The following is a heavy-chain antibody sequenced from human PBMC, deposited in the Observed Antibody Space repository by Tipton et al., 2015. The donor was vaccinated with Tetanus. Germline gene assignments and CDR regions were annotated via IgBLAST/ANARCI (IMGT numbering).Heavy chain of an antibody. V-gene: IGHV3-33*06. CDR3: AKGLEVFTLSSPFDY. CDR1: GFRFSSYG. CDR2: IWYDGSKT. J-gene: IGHJ4*02. Sequence: SLRLSCEASGFRFSSYGMHWVRQAPGKGLEWVAVIWYDGSKTYYADSVKGRFTISRDNSKNTVSLQMSSLSPEDTAVYYCAKGLEVFTLSSPFDYWGQGVLVTVSS. D-gene: IGHD3-10*02.